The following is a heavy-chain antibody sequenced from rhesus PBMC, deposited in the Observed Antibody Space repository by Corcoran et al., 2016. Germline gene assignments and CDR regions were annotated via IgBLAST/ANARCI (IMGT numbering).Heavy chain of an antibody. V-gene: IGHV1S2*01. Sequence: QVQLVQSGAEVKKPGSSVKVSCKASGYTFTDYYMQWVRQAPGQGLEWIGLINPYNGNTKYAPNFQGRVTMTRDTSTSTAYMELSSLRSEDTAVYYCATALGFRAYFDYWGQGVLVTVSS. CDR1: GYTFTDYY. J-gene: IGHJ4*01. D-gene: IGHD2-27*01. CDR2: INPYNGNT. CDR3: ATALGFRAYFDY.